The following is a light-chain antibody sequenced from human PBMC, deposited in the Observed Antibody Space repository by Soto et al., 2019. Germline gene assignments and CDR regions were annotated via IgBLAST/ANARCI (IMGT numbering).Light chain of an antibody. Sequence: ESVLTPSPGNMSLSPGQRATLSCRASQNISSYLIWYQQKPGQAPRLLIYGASTRATGIPARFSGSGSGTEFTLTISRLQPEDFAPYYCQQSYSTLWTFCQGAKVDIK. J-gene: IGKJ1*01. V-gene: IGKV3-15*01. CDR3: QQSYSTLWT. CDR1: QNISSY. CDR2: GAS.